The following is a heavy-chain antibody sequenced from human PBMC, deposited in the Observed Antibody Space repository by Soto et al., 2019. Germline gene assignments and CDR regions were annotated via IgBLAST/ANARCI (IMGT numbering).Heavy chain of an antibody. CDR3: AREPVAGIGFDP. D-gene: IGHD6-19*01. J-gene: IGHJ5*02. Sequence: QVQLVQSGAEVKKPGASVKVSCKASGYTFTSYGISWVRQAPGQGLEWMGWINGNTNYAQKLQGRVTMTTDTSTSTAYMELRSLRSDDTAVYYCAREPVAGIGFDPWGQGTLVTVSS. V-gene: IGHV1-18*01. CDR1: GYTFTSYG. CDR2: INGNT.